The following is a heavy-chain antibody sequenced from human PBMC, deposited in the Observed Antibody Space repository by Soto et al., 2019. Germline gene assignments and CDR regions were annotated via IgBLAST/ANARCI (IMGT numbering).Heavy chain of an antibody. J-gene: IGHJ4*02. D-gene: IGHD6-6*01. CDR2: INHSGST. V-gene: IGHV4-34*01. CDR3: ARVRRHFSSSSPRTFDY. CDR1: GGSFSGYY. Sequence: PSETLSLTCAVYGGSFSGYYWSWIRQPPGKGLEWIGEINHSGSTNYNPSLKSRVTISVDTSKNQFSLKLSSVTAADTAVYYCARVRRHFSSSSPRTFDYWGQGTLVTVSS.